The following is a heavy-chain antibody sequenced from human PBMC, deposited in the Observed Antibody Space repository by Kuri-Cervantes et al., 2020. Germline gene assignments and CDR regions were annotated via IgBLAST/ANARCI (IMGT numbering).Heavy chain of an antibody. CDR1: GFTFSSYS. D-gene: IGHD3-22*01. J-gene: IGHJ4*02. V-gene: IGHV3-48*04. CDR3: TRSPYYYDSSGYPTQ. CDR2: ISRSGSTV. Sequence: GESLKISCAASGFTFSSYSMNWIRQAPGKGLEWVSYISRSGSTVYYADSVKGRFTVSRDYAKNSLYLQMNSLRADDTAVYYCTRSPYYYDSSGYPTQWGQGTLVTVSS.